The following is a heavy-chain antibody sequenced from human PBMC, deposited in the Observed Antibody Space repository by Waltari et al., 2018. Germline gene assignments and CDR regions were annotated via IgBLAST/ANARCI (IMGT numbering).Heavy chain of an antibody. J-gene: IGHJ4*02. CDR1: GFTVSSNY. V-gene: IGHV3-53*01. CDR3: ATADNQDYGDYLDY. D-gene: IGHD4-17*01. CDR2: IDTGGST. Sequence: EVHLVESGGGLIQPGGSLRLSCAASGFTVSSNYMGWVRQAPGKGLEWVSVIDTGGSTYYADSVKGRFTSSRDNSKNTLYLQMSGLRAEDTAVYYCATADNQDYGDYLDYWGQGTLVTVSS.